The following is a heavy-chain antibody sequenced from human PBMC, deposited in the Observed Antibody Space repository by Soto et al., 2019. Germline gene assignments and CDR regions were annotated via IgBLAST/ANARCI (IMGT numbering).Heavy chain of an antibody. J-gene: IGHJ4*02. CDR1: GYTFSSYW. CDR3: TRGFRAGSMDY. Sequence: EVRLVQSGGGSAPPGGSLRLSCSASGYTFSSYWMYWVRQLPGKGLVWVSRIKSEGSGVTYADSVKGRFTTSRDNAQNTLYLQMTSLRVEDTAVYYCTRGFRAGSMDYWGQGTAVTVSS. CDR2: IKSEGSGV. V-gene: IGHV3-74*01. D-gene: IGHD1-26*01.